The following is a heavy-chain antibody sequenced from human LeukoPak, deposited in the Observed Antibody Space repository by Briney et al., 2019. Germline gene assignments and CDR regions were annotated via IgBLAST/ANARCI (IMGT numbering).Heavy chain of an antibody. J-gene: IGHJ6*02. V-gene: IGHV4-59*01. CDR2: IYYSGST. CDR1: GGSISSYH. CDR3: ARAGRYYYYGMDV. Sequence: SETLSLTCTVSGGSISSYHWSWIRQPPGKGLEWIGYIYYSGSTNYNPSLKSRVTISVDTSKNQFSLKLSSVTAADTAVYYCARAGRYYYYGMDVWGQGTTVTVSS.